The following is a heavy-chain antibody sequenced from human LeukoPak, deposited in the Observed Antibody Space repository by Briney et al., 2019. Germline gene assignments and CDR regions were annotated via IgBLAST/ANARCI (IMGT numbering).Heavy chain of an antibody. CDR1: GGTFSSYA. CDR3: ARLYCSGGSCYHDY. V-gene: IGHV1-69*01. CDR2: IIPIFGTA. J-gene: IGHJ4*02. Sequence: SVKVSCKASGGTFSSYAISCVRQAPGQGLEWMGGIIPIFGTANYAQKFQGRVTITADESTSTAYMELISLRSEDTAVYYCARLYCSGGSCYHDYWGQGTLVTVSS. D-gene: IGHD2-15*01.